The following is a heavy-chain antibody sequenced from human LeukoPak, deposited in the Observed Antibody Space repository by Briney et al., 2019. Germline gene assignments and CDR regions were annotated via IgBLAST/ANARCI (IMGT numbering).Heavy chain of an antibody. D-gene: IGHD4-11*01. CDR2: ISHDGSNK. Sequence: PGGSLRLSCAASGFTFSSYGMHWVRQAPGKGLEWVAFISHDGSNKYYVDSVQGRCTISRDNSNNTLYLQMNSLRAKETAVYYGAKGTVSPYSRSYYFDYWGQGTLVTVSS. CDR1: GFTFSSYG. CDR3: AKGTVSPYSRSYYFDY. J-gene: IGHJ4*02. V-gene: IGHV3-30*18.